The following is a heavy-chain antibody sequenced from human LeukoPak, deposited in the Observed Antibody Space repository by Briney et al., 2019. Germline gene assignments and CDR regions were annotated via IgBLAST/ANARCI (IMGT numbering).Heavy chain of an antibody. CDR2: ITTTGATT. CDR1: VLTVCSYG. J-gene: IGHJ4*02. CDR3: PIMHGYYDGSGYWVQ. V-gene: IGHV3-23*01. Sequence: PGVPLRLSCAASVLTVCSYGMICVRQARGGGLEGGSFITTTGATTSYAYSVKGRFTISRHNLRDTLYMQMTSLREEDTALYYCPIMHGYYDGSGYWVQWGQGTLVTVSS. D-gene: IGHD3-22*01.